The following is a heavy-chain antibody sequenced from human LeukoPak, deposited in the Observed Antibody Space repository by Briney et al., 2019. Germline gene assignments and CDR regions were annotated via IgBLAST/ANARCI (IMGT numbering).Heavy chain of an antibody. CDR3: ARDSYPQKDSNYNY. CDR2: IYSGGST. J-gene: IGHJ4*02. Sequence: GGSLRLSCAASGFTVSSNYMSWVRQAPGKGLEWVSVIYSGGSTYYADSVKGRFTISRDNSKNTLYLQMNSLRAEDTAVYYCARDSYPQKDSNYNYWGQGTLVTVSS. V-gene: IGHV3-66*02. D-gene: IGHD4-11*01. CDR1: GFTVSSNY.